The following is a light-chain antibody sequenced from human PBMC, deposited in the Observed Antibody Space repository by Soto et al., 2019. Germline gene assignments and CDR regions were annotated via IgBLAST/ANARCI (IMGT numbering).Light chain of an antibody. J-gene: IGLJ1*01. CDR2: DIR. V-gene: IGLV2-14*03. CDR3: SSYTRSSTRV. Sequence: QSVLTQPASVSGSPGQSITISCTGTSSDVGGYKYVSWYQQHPGKAPKLMIYDIRNRPSGVSNRCSGSKSGNTASLTISGLQAEDEAGYYCSSYTRSSTRVFGTGTKLTVL. CDR1: SSDVGGYKY.